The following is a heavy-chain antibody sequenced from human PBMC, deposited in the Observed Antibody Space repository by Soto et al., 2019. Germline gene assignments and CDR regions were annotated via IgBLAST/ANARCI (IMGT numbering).Heavy chain of an antibody. CDR1: GFTFSSYA. D-gene: IGHD6-13*01. CDR2: ISYDGNNK. CDR3: ANDIAMYLSVVPDY. V-gene: IGHV3-30-3*02. Sequence: QVQLVESGGGVVQPGRSLRLSCAASGFTFSSYAMYWVRQAPGKGLEWVAVISYDGNNKYYADSVKGRFTISRDNSKNTLYLQMNSLRAEDTAVYFCANDIAMYLSVVPDYWGQGTLVTVSS. J-gene: IGHJ4*02.